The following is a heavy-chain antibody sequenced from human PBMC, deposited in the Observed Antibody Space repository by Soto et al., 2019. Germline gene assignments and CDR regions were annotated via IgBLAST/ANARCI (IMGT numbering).Heavy chain of an antibody. J-gene: IGHJ6*02. CDR1: GGTFSSYA. D-gene: IGHD3-3*01. Sequence: SVKVSCKASGGTFSSYAISWVRQAPGQGLEWMGGIIPTFGTANYAQKFQGRVTITADESTSTAYMELSSLRSEDTAVYYCARSSTPYDFWSGYWARDYYYYGMDVWGQGTTVTVSS. CDR3: ARSSTPYDFWSGYWARDYYYYGMDV. CDR2: IIPTFGTA. V-gene: IGHV1-69*13.